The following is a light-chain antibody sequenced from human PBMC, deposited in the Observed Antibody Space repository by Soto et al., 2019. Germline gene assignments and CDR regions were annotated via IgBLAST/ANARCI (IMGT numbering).Light chain of an antibody. V-gene: IGKV1-33*01. CDR2: DAY. J-gene: IGKJ4*01. Sequence: DIQMTQSPSSLSASEGDRVTITCQSSHDVSRNLNWFQQKPGEAPQLLSYDAYNLERGVPSRFSGSGSGTDFTLTISSLQPEDVATYYCQQYNSMLSFGGGAEGEIK. CDR3: QQYNSMLS. CDR1: HDVSRN.